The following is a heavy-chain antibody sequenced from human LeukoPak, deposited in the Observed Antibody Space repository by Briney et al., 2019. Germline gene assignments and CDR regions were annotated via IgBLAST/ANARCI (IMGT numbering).Heavy chain of an antibody. V-gene: IGHV3-11*01. CDR3: AKGGIAVAGTSYYYYMDV. J-gene: IGHJ6*03. CDR1: GFTFSDYY. D-gene: IGHD6-19*01. CDR2: ISSSGSTI. Sequence: PGGSLRLSCAVSGFTFSDYYMTWIRQAPGKGLEWVSYISSSGSTIFYADSVKGRFTISRDNAKNSLYPQMNSLRAEDTAVYYCAKGGIAVAGTSYYYYMDVWGKGTAVTISS.